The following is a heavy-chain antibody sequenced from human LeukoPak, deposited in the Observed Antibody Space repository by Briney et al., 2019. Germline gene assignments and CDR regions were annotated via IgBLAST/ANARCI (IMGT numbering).Heavy chain of an antibody. D-gene: IGHD2-21*01. CDR1: GFTFSSYS. CDR2: ISSSSSYI. Sequence: LGGALRLSCAASGFTFSSYSMNWVRQAPGKGLEWVSSISSSSSYIYYADSVKGRFTISRDNAKNSLYLQMNSLRAEDTAVYYCASLASMVSMYSHFDYWGQGTLVTVSS. V-gene: IGHV3-21*01. J-gene: IGHJ4*02. CDR3: ASLASMVSMYSHFDY.